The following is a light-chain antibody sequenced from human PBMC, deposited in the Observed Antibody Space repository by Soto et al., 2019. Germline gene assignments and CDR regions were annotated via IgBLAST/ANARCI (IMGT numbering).Light chain of an antibody. CDR1: QTIKNS. Sequence: DIQMSQSPSSLSASVGDRVTITCRASQTIKNSLNWYQHKLGSAPNLLIYSAYSLHVGVQSRFSGSKSGPDFTLTIKGLQPEDFATYYCKQFYSAPVTFGQGTRLEIK. CDR3: KQFYSAPVT. J-gene: IGKJ5*01. V-gene: IGKV1-39*01. CDR2: SAY.